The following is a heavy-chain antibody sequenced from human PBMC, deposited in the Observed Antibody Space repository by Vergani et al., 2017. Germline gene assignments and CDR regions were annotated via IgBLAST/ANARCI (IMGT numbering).Heavy chain of an antibody. CDR2: IYPGDSDT. D-gene: IGHD3-10*01. Sequence: EVQLVQSGAEVKKPGESLKISCKGSGYSFTSYWIGWVRQMPGKGLEWMGIIYPGDSDTRYSPSFQGQVTISADKSISTAYLQWGILKSSDTAMYYCARPISGSYYTLDAFDIWGQGTMVTVSS. V-gene: IGHV5-51*01. J-gene: IGHJ3*02. CDR3: ARPISGSYYTLDAFDI. CDR1: GYSFTSYW.